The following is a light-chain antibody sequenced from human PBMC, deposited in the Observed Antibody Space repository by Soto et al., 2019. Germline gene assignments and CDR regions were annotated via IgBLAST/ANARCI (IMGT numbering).Light chain of an antibody. CDR3: QQYNSSPWT. Sequence: DIQLTQSPSTLSASVGDRVTITCRASQSINSWLAWYQQKPGKATNLLIYKASSLESGVPSSFSGSGSGTEFTLTISSLQPDDFATYYCQQYNSSPWTFGQGTKVEIK. CDR2: KAS. J-gene: IGKJ1*01. V-gene: IGKV1-5*03. CDR1: QSINSW.